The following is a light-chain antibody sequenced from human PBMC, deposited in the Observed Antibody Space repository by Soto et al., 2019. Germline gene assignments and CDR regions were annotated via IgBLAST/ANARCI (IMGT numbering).Light chain of an antibody. V-gene: IGLV2-14*01. J-gene: IGLJ1*01. CDR1: SSDVGDYNY. CDR2: DVS. CDR3: SSYTSSSRYV. Sequence: QSVLTQAASVSGSPGQSITISCTGTSSDVGDYNYVSWYQQHPGKAPKFMIYDVSIRPSGVSNRFSGSKSGNTASLTISGLQAEDEADYYCSSYTSSSRYVFGTGTKLTVL.